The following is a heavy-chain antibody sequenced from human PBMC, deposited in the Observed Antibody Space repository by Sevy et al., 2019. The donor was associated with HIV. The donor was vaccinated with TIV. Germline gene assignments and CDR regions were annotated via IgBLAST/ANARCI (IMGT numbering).Heavy chain of an antibody. CDR1: GGSIRSGVYS. CDR3: SRDGGTMTTPGAFDI. V-gene: IGHV4-30-2*01. CDR2: IYHSGNN. J-gene: IGHJ3*02. D-gene: IGHD4-17*01. Sequence: SETLSLTCAVSGGSIRSGVYSWNWIRQPPGKGLEWIGYIYHSGNNYYNPSLKGRVTISIDTSKNQFSLKMSSVTAADTAIYYCSRDGGTMTTPGAFDIWGQGAMVTVSS.